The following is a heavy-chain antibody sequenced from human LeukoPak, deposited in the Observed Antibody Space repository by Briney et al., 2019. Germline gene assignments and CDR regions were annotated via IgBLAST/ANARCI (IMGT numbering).Heavy chain of an antibody. J-gene: IGHJ5*02. CDR2: INPSGGST. CDR1: GYTFTSYY. CDR3: ATVPNCSGGSCYVIWFDP. V-gene: IGHV1-46*01. D-gene: IGHD2-15*01. Sequence: ASVKVSCKASGYTFTSYYMHWVRQAPGQGLEWMGIINPSGGSTSYAQKFQGRVTMTEDTSTDTAYMELSSLRSEDTAVYYCATVPNCSGGSCYVIWFDPWGQGTLVTVSS.